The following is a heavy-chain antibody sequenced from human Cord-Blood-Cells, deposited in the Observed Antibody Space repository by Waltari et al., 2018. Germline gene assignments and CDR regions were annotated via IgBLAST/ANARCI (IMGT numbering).Heavy chain of an antibody. Sequence: EVQLVESGVGLVQPGGSMRLSCAASGFTFSSYELNWVRQAPGKGLEWVSYISSSGSTIYYADSVKGRFTISRDNAKNSLYLQMNSLRAEDTAVYYCARDSGYEYYFDYWGQGTLVTVSS. V-gene: IGHV3-48*03. CDR2: ISSSGSTI. CDR1: GFTFSSYE. D-gene: IGHD5-12*01. CDR3: ARDSGYEYYFDY. J-gene: IGHJ4*02.